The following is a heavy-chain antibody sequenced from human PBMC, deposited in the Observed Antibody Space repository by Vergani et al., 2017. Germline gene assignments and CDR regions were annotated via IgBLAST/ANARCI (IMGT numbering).Heavy chain of an antibody. V-gene: IGHV5-51*03. Sequence: EVQLVQSGAEVKKPGESLKISCKGSGYSFTSYWIGWVRQMPGKGLEWMGIIYPGDSDTRYSPSFQAQVTISAAKSISTAYLQWSSLKASDTAMYYCARLPKPNNRPTNYYGMDVWGQGTTVTVSS. CDR1: GYSFTSYW. D-gene: IGHD1-14*01. CDR3: ARLPKPNNRPTNYYGMDV. CDR2: IYPGDSDT. J-gene: IGHJ6*02.